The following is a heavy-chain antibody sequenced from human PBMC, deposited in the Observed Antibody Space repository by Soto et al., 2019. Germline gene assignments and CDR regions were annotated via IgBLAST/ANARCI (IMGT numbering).Heavy chain of an antibody. Sequence: SVKFSCKASGGTFSSYAISWVRQAPGQGLEWMGGIIPIFGTANYAQKFQGRVTVTADESTSTAYMELSSLRSEDTAVYYCAQPGALTHYYYGMDVWGQGTTVTVSS. J-gene: IGHJ6*02. CDR3: AQPGALTHYYYGMDV. D-gene: IGHD7-27*01. CDR1: GGTFSSYA. CDR2: IIPIFGTA. V-gene: IGHV1-69*13.